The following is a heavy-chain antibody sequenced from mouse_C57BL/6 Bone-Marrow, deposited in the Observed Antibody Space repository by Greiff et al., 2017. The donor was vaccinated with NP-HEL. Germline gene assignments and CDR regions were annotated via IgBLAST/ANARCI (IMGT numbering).Heavy chain of an antibody. D-gene: IGHD2-4*01. CDR1: GFSLTSYA. V-gene: IGHV2-9-1*01. CDR3: ARNNDYDENYFDY. J-gene: IGHJ2*01. Sequence: VKLVESGPGLVAPSQSLSITCTVSGFSLTSYAISWVRQPPGKGLEWLGVIWTGGGTNYNSALKSRLSISKDNSKSQVFLKMNSLQTDDTARYYCARNNDYDENYFDYWGQGTTLTVSS. CDR2: IWTGGGT.